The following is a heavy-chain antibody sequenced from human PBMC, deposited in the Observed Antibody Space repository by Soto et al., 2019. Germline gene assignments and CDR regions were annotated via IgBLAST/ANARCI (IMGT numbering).Heavy chain of an antibody. V-gene: IGHV4-31*03. CDR3: ARGGKGNYDYIWGSYRYNSLDY. CDR1: GGSISSGGYY. CDR2: IYYSGST. D-gene: IGHD3-16*02. J-gene: IGHJ4*02. Sequence: SETLSLTCTVSGGSISSGGYYWSWIRQHPGKGLEWIGYIYYSGSTYYNPSLKGRVTISVDTSKNQFSLKLSSVTAADTAVYYCARGGKGNYDYIWGSYRYNSLDYWGQGTLVTVSS.